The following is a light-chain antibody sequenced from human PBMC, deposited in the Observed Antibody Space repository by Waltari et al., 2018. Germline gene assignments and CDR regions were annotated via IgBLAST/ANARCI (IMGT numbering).Light chain of an antibody. CDR1: SGHSSNV. J-gene: IGLJ3*02. Sequence: QLVLTQSPSASASLGASIKPTCTLSSGHSSNVIAWLPQQPEKGPRYLVKVYSDGSHSRGNEIPDRFSGSSSGAERYLTISSLQSEDEADYYCQTGGHGTWVFGGGTRLTVL. V-gene: IGLV4-69*01. CDR3: QTGGHGTWV. CDR2: VYSDGSH.